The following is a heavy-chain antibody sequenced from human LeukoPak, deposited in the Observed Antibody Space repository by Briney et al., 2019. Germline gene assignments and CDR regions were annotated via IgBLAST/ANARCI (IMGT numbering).Heavy chain of an antibody. Sequence: GGSLRLSCAVSGFTFRSYDMSWVRQAPGKGLEWVSGISGSGESTYYANSVKGRFTISRDTSKNALYLQMNSLRAEDTAVYYCARSRRWLLWGPGAFDIWGQGTMVTVSS. J-gene: IGHJ3*02. CDR3: ARSRRWLLWGPGAFDI. D-gene: IGHD3-3*01. CDR1: GFTFRSYD. V-gene: IGHV3-23*01. CDR2: ISGSGEST.